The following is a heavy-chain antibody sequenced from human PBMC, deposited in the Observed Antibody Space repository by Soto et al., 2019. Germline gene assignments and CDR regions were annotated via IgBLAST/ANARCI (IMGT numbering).Heavy chain of an antibody. CDR3: ATRDTGRVY. CDR1: GVSIGSHDW. CDR2: SHQMGTT. J-gene: IGHJ4*02. D-gene: IGHD5-18*01. Sequence: QVQLQESGPGLVKPSGTLSLTCAVSGVSIGSHDWWTWVRQPPGKGLEWIGESHQMGTTNYNSSLESRVTISLDKSKNHFSLQLSSVTVADTAVYYCATRDTGRVYWGQGTLVTVSS. V-gene: IGHV4-4*02.